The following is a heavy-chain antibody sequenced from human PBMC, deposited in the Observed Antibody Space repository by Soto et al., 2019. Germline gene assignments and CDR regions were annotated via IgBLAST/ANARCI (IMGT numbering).Heavy chain of an antibody. V-gene: IGHV4-59*01. J-gene: IGHJ3*02. D-gene: IGHD6-13*01. Sequence: SETLSLTCTVSGGSISSYYWSWIRQPPGKGLEWIGYIYYSGSTNYNPSLKSRVTISVDTSKNQFSLKLSSVTAADTAVYYCARGRKQLVNHDAFDIWGQGTMVTVSS. CDR2: IYYSGST. CDR3: ARGRKQLVNHDAFDI. CDR1: GGSISSYY.